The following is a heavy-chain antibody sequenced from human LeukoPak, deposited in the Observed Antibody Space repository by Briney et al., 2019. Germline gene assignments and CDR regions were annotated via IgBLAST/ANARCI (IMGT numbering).Heavy chain of an antibody. CDR2: IKQDGSEK. CDR1: GFSFRNSW. J-gene: IGHJ4*02. D-gene: IGHD3-22*01. Sequence: QSGGSLRLSCAASGFSFRNSWMSWVRQAPGKGLEWVANIKQDGSEKYYVDSVKGRFTISRDNAKNSLYLQMNSLRAEDTAVYYCARDNAYDSSGYYHDWGQGTLVTVSS. CDR3: ARDNAYDSSGYYHD. V-gene: IGHV3-7*01.